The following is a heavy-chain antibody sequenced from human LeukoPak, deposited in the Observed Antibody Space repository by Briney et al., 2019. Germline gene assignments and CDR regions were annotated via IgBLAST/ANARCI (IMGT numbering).Heavy chain of an antibody. CDR3: ARETWYCSSTSCSYPFDY. CDR2: IYTSGST. J-gene: IGHJ4*02. Sequence: SETLSLTCTVSGGSISSYYWSWIRQPAGKGLEWIGRIYTSGSTNYNPSLKSRVTMSVDTSKNQFSLKLSSVTAADTAVYYCARETWYCSSTSCSYPFDYWGQGTLVTVSS. V-gene: IGHV4-4*07. CDR1: GGSISSYY. D-gene: IGHD2-2*01.